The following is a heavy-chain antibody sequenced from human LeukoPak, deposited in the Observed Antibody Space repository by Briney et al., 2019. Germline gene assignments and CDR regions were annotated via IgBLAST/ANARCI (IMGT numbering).Heavy chain of an antibody. CDR2: ISYDGSNK. J-gene: IGHJ4*02. CDR3: AKGLTSSGWYYFDY. CDR1: GFTFSSYA. V-gene: IGHV3-30*04. Sequence: PGGSLRLSCAASGFTFSSYAMHWVRQAPGKGLEWMAVISYDGSNKYYADSVKGRFTISRDNAKNSLYLQMNSLRAEDTALYYCAKGLTSSGWYYFDYWGQGTLVTVSS. D-gene: IGHD6-19*01.